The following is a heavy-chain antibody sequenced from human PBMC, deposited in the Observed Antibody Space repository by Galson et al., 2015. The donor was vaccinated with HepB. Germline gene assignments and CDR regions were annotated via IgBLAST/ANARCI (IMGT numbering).Heavy chain of an antibody. CDR3: SKCSDLWFGGAILPPTIDY. CDR2: IRSVGSNK. Sequence: SMRLSCAASGFTFSSYGMHWVRQAPAKGREWVAFIRSVGSNKYYADSVKGRFTIARDNSKNTLYLQMNSLRAEDTAVYYCSKCSDLWFGGAILPPTIDYWGQGTLVTVSS. V-gene: IGHV3-30*02. D-gene: IGHD3-10*01. CDR1: GFTFSSYG. J-gene: IGHJ4*02.